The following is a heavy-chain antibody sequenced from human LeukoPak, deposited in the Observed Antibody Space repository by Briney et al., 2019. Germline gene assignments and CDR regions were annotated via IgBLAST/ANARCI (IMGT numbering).Heavy chain of an antibody. CDR2: ISAYNGNT. J-gene: IGHJ4*02. CDR1: GYTFTSYG. D-gene: IGHD6-13*01. CDR3: ARGERGYSSGWYFDY. Sequence: ASVKVSCKASGYTFTSYGISWVRQAPGQGLEWMGWISAYNGNTNYAQKFQGRVTMTRDTSISTAYMELSRLRSDDTAVYYCARGERGYSSGWYFDYWGQGTLVTVSS. V-gene: IGHV1-18*01.